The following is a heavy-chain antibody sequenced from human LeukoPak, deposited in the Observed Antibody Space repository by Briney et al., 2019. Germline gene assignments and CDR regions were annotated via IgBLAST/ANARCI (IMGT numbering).Heavy chain of an antibody. Sequence: GGSLRLSRAASGFTFSSYAMSWVRQAPGKGLEWVSAISGSGGSTYYADSVKGRFTISRDNSKNTLYLQMNSLRAEDTAVYYCAKDRLGYCSSTSCYTPPHYWGQGTLVTVSS. J-gene: IGHJ4*02. CDR3: AKDRLGYCSSTSCYTPPHY. V-gene: IGHV3-23*01. D-gene: IGHD2-2*02. CDR1: GFTFSSYA. CDR2: ISGSGGST.